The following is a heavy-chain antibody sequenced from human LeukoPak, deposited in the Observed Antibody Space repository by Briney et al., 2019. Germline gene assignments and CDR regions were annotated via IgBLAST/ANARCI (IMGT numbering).Heavy chain of an antibody. Sequence: PSETLSLTCTVSGGSISSYYWSWIRQPPGKGLEWIGYIYYSGSTNYNPSLKSRVTISVDTSKNQFSLKLSSVTAADTAVYYGARYLGYYYDSSGYYLNWFDPWGQGTLVTVSS. CDR3: ARYLGYYYDSSGYYLNWFDP. D-gene: IGHD3-22*01. J-gene: IGHJ5*02. CDR1: GGSISSYY. V-gene: IGHV4-59*01. CDR2: IYYSGST.